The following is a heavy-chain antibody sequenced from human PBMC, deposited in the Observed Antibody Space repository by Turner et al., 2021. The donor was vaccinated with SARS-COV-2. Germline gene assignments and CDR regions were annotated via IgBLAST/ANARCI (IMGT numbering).Heavy chain of an antibody. V-gene: IGHV3-33*01. Sequence: QVQLVVSGAGVVHPGRSVRLSCSASGITCRSHGMHWVRQAAGKGMEWVAVIWNDGSQKYYADSVKGRFTISRDNSKNMVYMQMNSLRAEDTAVYYCARLDDSGHWGAFDIWGQGTMVTVSS. D-gene: IGHD3-22*01. CDR3: ARLDDSGHWGAFDI. CDR1: GITCRSHG. J-gene: IGHJ3*02. CDR2: IWNDGSQK.